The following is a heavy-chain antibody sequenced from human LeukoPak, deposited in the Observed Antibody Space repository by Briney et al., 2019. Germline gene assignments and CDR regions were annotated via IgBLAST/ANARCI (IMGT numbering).Heavy chain of an antibody. J-gene: IGHJ6*03. D-gene: IGHD2-2*01. V-gene: IGHV1-8*01. CDR3: ARWGSSSWYYYMDV. CDR2: MNPNSGNT. CDR1: GYTFTRYD. Sequence: WASVKVSCKASGYTFTRYDINWVRQATGPGLEWMEWMNPNSGNTGYAQKFQGRVTMTRNTSISTAYMELSSLRSEDTAVYYCARWGSSSWYYYMDVWGKGTTVTVSS.